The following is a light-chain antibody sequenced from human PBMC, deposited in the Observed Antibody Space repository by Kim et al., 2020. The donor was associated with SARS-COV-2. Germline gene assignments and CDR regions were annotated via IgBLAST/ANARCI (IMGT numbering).Light chain of an antibody. V-gene: IGKV3-15*01. CDR2: GAS. J-gene: IGKJ1*01. CDR3: KQYNNWWT. CDR1: QSVSSN. Sequence: SVSPGERATLSCRASQSVSSNLAWYQQKPGQAPRLLIYGASTRATGIPARFSGSGSGTEFTLTISSLQSEDFAVYYCKQYNNWWTFGQGTKVDIK.